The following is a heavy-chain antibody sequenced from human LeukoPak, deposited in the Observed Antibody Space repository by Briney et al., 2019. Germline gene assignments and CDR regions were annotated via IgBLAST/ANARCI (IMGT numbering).Heavy chain of an antibody. CDR3: TRATRGGYDGYFDY. CDR2: INTDGSST. V-gene: IGHV3-74*01. Sequence: PGGSLRLSCAASGFIFSSYWMHWVRHAPGKGLAWVSRINTDGSSTSYADSVKGRFTISRDNAKNTLYLQMNSLRAEDTAVYYCTRATRGGYDGYFDYWGQGTLVTVSS. D-gene: IGHD5-12*01. CDR1: GFIFSSYW. J-gene: IGHJ4*02.